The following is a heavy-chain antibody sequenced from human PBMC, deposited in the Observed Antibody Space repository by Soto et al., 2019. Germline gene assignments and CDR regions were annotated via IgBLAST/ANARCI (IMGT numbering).Heavy chain of an antibody. V-gene: IGHV4-39*01. CDR3: VSQRTTVIIQAYFDY. Sequence: SETLSLTCTVSGGSVTNSSYYWGWIRQSLGKGLEWIGSVYYRGRSYSKSSVKSRVTISVDTSKNQFSLNLNSVTASDTAVYFCVSQRTTVIIQAYFDYWGPGALVTVSS. J-gene: IGHJ4*02. D-gene: IGHD4-4*01. CDR1: GGSVTNSSYY. CDR2: VYYRGRS.